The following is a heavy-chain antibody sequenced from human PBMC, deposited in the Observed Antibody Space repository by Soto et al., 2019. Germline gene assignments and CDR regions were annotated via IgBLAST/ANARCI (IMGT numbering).Heavy chain of an antibody. Sequence: QVQLQESGPGLVKPSQTLSLTCTVSGGSISSGGYYWSWIRQHPGKGLEWIGYIYYSGSTYYNPSLKSRVTISVDTSKNQFSLKLSSVTAADTAVYYCARAETKSSGWGPNWFDPWGQGTLVTVSS. CDR3: ARAETKSSGWGPNWFDP. D-gene: IGHD6-19*01. CDR1: GGSISSGGYY. CDR2: IYYSGST. V-gene: IGHV4-31*03. J-gene: IGHJ5*02.